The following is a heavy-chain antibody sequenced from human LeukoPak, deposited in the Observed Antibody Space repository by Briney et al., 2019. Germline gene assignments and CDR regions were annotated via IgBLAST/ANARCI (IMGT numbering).Heavy chain of an antibody. D-gene: IGHD4-11*01. CDR1: GFTYSNFW. CDR2: IKPDGSEG. J-gene: IGHJ3*02. Sequence: GGSLRLSCVASGFTYSNFWMSWVRQSPGRGLEWMAHIKPDGSEGFYVDSVKGRFTISRDNAKSSLYVQMNSLRAEDTAFYYCARSSKAAFDIWGQGTLVTVSS. V-gene: IGHV3-7*04. CDR3: ARSSKAAFDI.